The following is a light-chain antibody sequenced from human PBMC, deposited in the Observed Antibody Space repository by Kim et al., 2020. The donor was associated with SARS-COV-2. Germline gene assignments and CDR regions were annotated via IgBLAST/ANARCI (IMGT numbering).Light chain of an antibody. V-gene: IGKV1-5*03. Sequence: DIQMTQSPSTLSASVGDRVTITCRASQSISTWLAWYQQKPGQAPKVLISKASSLESGVPSRFSGSGSGTEFTLTISSLQPDDFATYYCQQYNSYSTFGQGTKVEI. CDR3: QQYNSYST. CDR2: KAS. CDR1: QSISTW. J-gene: IGKJ1*01.